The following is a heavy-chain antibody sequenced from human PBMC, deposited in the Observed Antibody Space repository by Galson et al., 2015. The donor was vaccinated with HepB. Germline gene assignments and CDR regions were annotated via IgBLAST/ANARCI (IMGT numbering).Heavy chain of an antibody. CDR1: GDSVSSNSAA. CDR2: TYYRSNWYN. V-gene: IGHV6-1*01. Sequence: CAISGDSVSSNSAAWNRIRQSPSRGLEWLGRTYYRSNWYNDYAVSVKSRITISPDTSKNHFSLQLSSVTPDDTAVYYCARGWDLDSWGRGTLVTVSS. D-gene: IGHD1-26*01. CDR3: ARGWDLDS. J-gene: IGHJ4*02.